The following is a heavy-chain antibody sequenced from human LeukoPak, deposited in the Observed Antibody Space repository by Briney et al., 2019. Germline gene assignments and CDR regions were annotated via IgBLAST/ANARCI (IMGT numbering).Heavy chain of an antibody. CDR3: ARDPTNYDFWSGPNNWFDP. D-gene: IGHD3-3*01. Sequence: ASVKVSCKASGYTFTGYYMHWVRQAPGQGLEWMGWINPNSGGTNYAQKLQGRVTMTRDTSISTAYMELSRLRSDDTAVYYCARDPTNYDFWSGPNNWFDPWGQGTLVTVSS. CDR2: INPNSGGT. V-gene: IGHV1-2*02. J-gene: IGHJ5*02. CDR1: GYTFTGYY.